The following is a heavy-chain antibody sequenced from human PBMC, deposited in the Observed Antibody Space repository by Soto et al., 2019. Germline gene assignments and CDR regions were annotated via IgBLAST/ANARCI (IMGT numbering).Heavy chain of an antibody. Sequence: LQLQESGSGLVKPSQTLALTCAVSGGSISSGGYSWSWIRQPPGKGLEWIGYIYHSGSTYYNPSRKSRVTISVDRSKNQFSLKLSSVTAEDTAVYYCAAGGGLTRYYWGQGTLVTVSS. CDR3: AAGGGLTRYY. CDR1: GGSISSGGYS. CDR2: IYHSGST. V-gene: IGHV4-30-2*01. J-gene: IGHJ4*02. D-gene: IGHD1-26*01.